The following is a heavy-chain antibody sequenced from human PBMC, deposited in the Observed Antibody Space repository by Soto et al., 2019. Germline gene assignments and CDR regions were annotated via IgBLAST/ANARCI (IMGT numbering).Heavy chain of an antibody. Sequence: SETLSLTCAVYGGSFSGYYWSWIRQPPGKGLEWIGEINHSGSTNYNPSLKSRVTISVDTSKNQFSLKLSSVTAADTAVYYCARGGDLWFGESNDNVYSTYNWFDPWGQGTLVTVSS. D-gene: IGHD3-10*01. CDR1: GGSFSGYY. CDR2: INHSGST. J-gene: IGHJ5*02. V-gene: IGHV4-34*01. CDR3: ARGGDLWFGESNDNVYSTYNWFDP.